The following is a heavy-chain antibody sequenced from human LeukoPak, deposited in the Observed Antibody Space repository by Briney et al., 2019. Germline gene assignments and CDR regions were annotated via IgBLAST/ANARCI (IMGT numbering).Heavy chain of an antibody. CDR3: RVVNGGHFDY. CDR2: VYHTGTS. CDR1: GASISSYY. Sequence: SETLSLTCTVSGASISSYYWSWIRQPPGKGLEWIGYVYHTGTSGYHPSLKSRVAMSLDTSKNQVSLKLRSVTAADTAVYCTRVVNGGHFDYWGQGTLVTVSS. D-gene: IGHD2-8*01. V-gene: IGHV4-59*01. J-gene: IGHJ4*02.